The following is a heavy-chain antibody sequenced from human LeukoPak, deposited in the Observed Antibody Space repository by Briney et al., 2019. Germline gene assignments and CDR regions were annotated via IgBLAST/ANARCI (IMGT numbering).Heavy chain of an antibody. D-gene: IGHD1-26*01. Sequence: GGSLRLSCAASGFIFSSYWMSWVRQAPGKGLEWVANIKQGESERYYVGSVKGRFTISRDNARNSLYLQMNSLRAEDTAVYYRARGLDNEWDLAHWGQGTLVTVSS. J-gene: IGHJ4*02. CDR2: IKQGESER. V-gene: IGHV3-7*04. CDR3: ARGLDNEWDLAH. CDR1: GFIFSSYW.